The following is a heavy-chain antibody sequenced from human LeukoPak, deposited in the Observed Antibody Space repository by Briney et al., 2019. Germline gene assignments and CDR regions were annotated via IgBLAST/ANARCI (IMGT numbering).Heavy chain of an antibody. V-gene: IGHV6-1*01. D-gene: IGHD3-3*01. Sequence: SQTLSLTCAISGDSVSSNSAAWNWIRQSPSRGLEWLGRTYYRSKWYNDYAVSVKSRITINPDTSKNQFSLQLTSVTAADTAVYYCARKGGEWFDSLYCDYWGQGTLVTVSS. J-gene: IGHJ4*02. CDR3: ARKGGEWFDSLYCDY. CDR2: TYYRSKWYN. CDR1: GDSVSSNSAA.